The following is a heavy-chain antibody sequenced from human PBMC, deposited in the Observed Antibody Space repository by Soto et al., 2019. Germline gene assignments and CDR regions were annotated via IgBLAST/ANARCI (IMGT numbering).Heavy chain of an antibody. J-gene: IGHJ5*02. CDR1: GDSISSGDYY. Sequence: PSETLSLTCTVSGDSISSGDYYWSWIRQPPGKGLEWIGCIYYSGNTYYNPSLKRRFSISVDTSKNQFSLQLTSVTAADTAVYYCARDQLEGNWFDPWGQGTLVTVSS. V-gene: IGHV4-30-4*01. CDR2: IYYSGNT. D-gene: IGHD1-1*01. CDR3: ARDQLEGNWFDP.